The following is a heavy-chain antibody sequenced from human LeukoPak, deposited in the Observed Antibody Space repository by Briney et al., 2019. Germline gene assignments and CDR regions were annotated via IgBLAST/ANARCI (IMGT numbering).Heavy chain of an antibody. D-gene: IGHD6-13*01. CDR1: GFTFSTYA. CDR3: AKTTAAAGTLPNLMDV. J-gene: IGHJ6*02. V-gene: IGHV3-23*01. Sequence: QPGGSLRLSCAASGFTFSTYAMSWVRQAPGKGLEWVSAISGSGGSTYYADSVKGRFTISRDNSKNTLYLQMNSLRAEDTAVYYCAKTTAAAGTLPNLMDVWGQGTTVTVSS. CDR2: ISGSGGST.